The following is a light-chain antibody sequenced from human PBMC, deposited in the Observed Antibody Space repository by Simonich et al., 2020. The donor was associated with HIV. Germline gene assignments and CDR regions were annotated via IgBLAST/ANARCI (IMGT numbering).Light chain of an antibody. J-gene: IGLJ2*01. Sequence: QTVVTQEPSFSVSPGGTVTLTCGLSSGSVSTNYYPSWYQQTPGQAPRTLIYYTNTRSSGVPDRFSGSILGNKAALTITGAQADDESDYYCVLYMSSGISVFGGGTKLTVL. CDR3: VLYMSSGISV. CDR2: YTN. V-gene: IGLV8-61*01. CDR1: SGSVSTNYY.